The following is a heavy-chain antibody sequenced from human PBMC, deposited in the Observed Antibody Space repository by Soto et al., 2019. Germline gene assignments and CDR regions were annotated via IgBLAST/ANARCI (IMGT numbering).Heavy chain of an antibody. Sequence: QVQLQESGPGLVKPSQTLSLTCTVSGGSVSSATSYWTWIRQHPGKGLEWIGYIYYSGCPYYNPSLKSRVTISVDTSENHFSLTLTSVTAADAAVYFCAREGGNGVDYWGQGTLVTVSS. V-gene: IGHV4-31*03. CDR1: GGSVSSATSY. D-gene: IGHD3-16*01. CDR3: AREGGNGVDY. CDR2: IYYSGCP. J-gene: IGHJ4*02.